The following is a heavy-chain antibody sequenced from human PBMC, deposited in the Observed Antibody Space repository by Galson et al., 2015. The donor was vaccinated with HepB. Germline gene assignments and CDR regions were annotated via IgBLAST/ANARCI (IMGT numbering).Heavy chain of an antibody. Sequence: SVKVSCKASGYTFTSYGLSWVRQAPGQGLEWMGWISAYNGNTNYAQNLQGRVTMTTYTSTRTAYMELRSLRSDDTAVYYCARGGGYSGYDFGSTFDYWGQGTLVTVSS. CDR1: GYTFTSYG. V-gene: IGHV1-18*01. D-gene: IGHD5-12*01. CDR3: ARGGGYSGYDFGSTFDY. CDR2: ISAYNGNT. J-gene: IGHJ4*02.